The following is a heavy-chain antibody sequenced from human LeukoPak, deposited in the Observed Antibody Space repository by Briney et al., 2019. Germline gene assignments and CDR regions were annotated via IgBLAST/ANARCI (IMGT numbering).Heavy chain of an antibody. Sequence: SETLSLTCIVSGASISDYYWSWLRQPVGKGVDWIGRIDTSGSTNYQPSLTRRLTMSVDTSKTQFSLRLTSVTAADTAVYDCARDQWYSSSWSTEGYWGQGTLVTVSS. CDR1: GASISDYY. D-gene: IGHD6-13*01. J-gene: IGHJ4*02. CDR3: ARDQWYSSSWSTEGY. V-gene: IGHV4-4*07. CDR2: IDTSGST.